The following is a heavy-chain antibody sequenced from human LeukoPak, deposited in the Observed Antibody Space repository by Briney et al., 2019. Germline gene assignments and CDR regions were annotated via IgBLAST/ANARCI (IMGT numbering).Heavy chain of an antibody. CDR1: GFTFSSYG. J-gene: IGHJ5*02. CDR2: IWYDGINK. CDR3: ARELYGDYSNWFDP. D-gene: IGHD4-17*01. Sequence: GRSLRLSCAASGFTFSSYGMHWVRQAPGKGLEWVAVIWYDGINKYYADSVKGRFTISRDNSKNTLYLQMNSLRAEDTAVYYCARELYGDYSNWFDPWGQGTLVTVSS. V-gene: IGHV3-33*01.